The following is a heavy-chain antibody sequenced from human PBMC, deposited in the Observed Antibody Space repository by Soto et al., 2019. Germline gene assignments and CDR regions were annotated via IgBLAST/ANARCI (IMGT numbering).Heavy chain of an antibody. CDR1: GFTFSSYG. CDR3: AKDPFIAAAGRAYFDY. V-gene: IGHV3-30*18. J-gene: IGHJ4*02. CDR2: ISYDGSNK. Sequence: SLRLSCAASGFTFSSYGMHWVRQAPGKGLEWVAVISYDGSNKYYADSVKGRFTISRDNSKNTLYLQMNSLRAEDTAVYYCAKDPFIAAAGRAYFDYWGQGTLVTVSS. D-gene: IGHD6-13*01.